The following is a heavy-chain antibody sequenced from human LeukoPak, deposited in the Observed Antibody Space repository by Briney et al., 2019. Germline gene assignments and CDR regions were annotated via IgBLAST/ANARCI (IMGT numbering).Heavy chain of an antibody. D-gene: IGHD3-22*01. CDR3: AXHXXXXDTSGXDS. Sequence: SETLSLTCTVSGGSISTYYWSWVRQPPGRGLEWIGYFYYSGSXNXNXSLKSRVTMSGDLSKKQFSLRLTSVTAADTAVYYCAXHXXXXDTSGXDSWGQGILVTVSS. CDR1: GGSISTYY. J-gene: IGHJ5*01. CDR2: FYYSGSX. V-gene: IGHV4-59*08.